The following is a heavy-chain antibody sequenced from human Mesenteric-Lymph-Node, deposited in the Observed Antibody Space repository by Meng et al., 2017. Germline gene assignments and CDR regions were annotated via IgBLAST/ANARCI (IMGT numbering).Heavy chain of an antibody. CDR1: GGSISSGGHS. J-gene: IGHJ4*01. CDR2: IYYSGST. V-gene: IGHV4-31*03. CDR3: ARVDSSGYFLDY. D-gene: IGHD3-22*01. Sequence: QVLLLESVPGLVNPSQTLSFTFTVSGGSISSGGHSWSWIRQHPGKGLEWIAYIYYSGSTYYNPSLKSRVILSVDTSKNQFSLKLSSVTAADTAVYYCARVDSSGYFLDYWGQGTLVTVSS.